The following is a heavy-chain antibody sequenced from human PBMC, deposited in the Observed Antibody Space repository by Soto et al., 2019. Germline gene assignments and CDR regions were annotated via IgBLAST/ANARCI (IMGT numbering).Heavy chain of an antibody. CDR2: IAPDNGDT. V-gene: IGHV1-18*01. D-gene: IGHD2-15*01. J-gene: IGHJ4*02. Sequence: QVQLVQSGAELKRPGASVKVSCKSSGYTFATYGISWVRQAPGQGLEWMGWIAPDNGDTNYEQKLRGRVTLTADTSTNTAYMEVRSLRSDDTAVYFCARLAPCNSGTCYSRTLDYWGQGTLVTVSS. CDR1: GYTFATYG. CDR3: ARLAPCNSGTCYSRTLDY.